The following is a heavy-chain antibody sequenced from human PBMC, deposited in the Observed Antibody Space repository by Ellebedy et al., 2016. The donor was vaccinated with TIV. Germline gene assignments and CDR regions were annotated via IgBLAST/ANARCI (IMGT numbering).Heavy chain of an antibody. Sequence: GESLKISCAASGFTFNDYGFHWVRQAPGKGLEWVATISYDGSNKYYVDSVKGRFTISRDNSKNTIYLQMNRLTSEDTSVYHCAKDATSGFNWLEPWGQGTLVFVSS. V-gene: IGHV3-30*18. CDR1: GFTFNDYG. CDR3: AKDATSGFNWLEP. CDR2: ISYDGSNK. J-gene: IGHJ5*02. D-gene: IGHD1-26*01.